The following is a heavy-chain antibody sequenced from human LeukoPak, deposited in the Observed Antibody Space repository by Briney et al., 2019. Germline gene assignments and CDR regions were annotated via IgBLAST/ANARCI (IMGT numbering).Heavy chain of an antibody. V-gene: IGHV1-69*05. J-gene: IGHJ4*02. D-gene: IGHD3-10*01. CDR2: ITPILGTA. CDR1: GGTFSSYA. CDR3: AREPYGSGSQPVDY. Sequence: GPSVKVSCKASGGTFSSYAISWVRQAPGQGLEWMERITPILGTANYAQKFQGRVTITTDESTSTAYMELSSLRSEDTAVYYCAREPYGSGSQPVDYWGQGTLVTVSS.